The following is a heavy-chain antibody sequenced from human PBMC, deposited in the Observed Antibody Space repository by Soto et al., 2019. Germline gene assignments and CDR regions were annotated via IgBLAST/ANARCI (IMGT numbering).Heavy chain of an antibody. CDR1: GDSFSSGGYY. CDR2: VFYSGTT. V-gene: IGHV4-31*03. D-gene: IGHD3-16*02. Sequence: QVLQQESGPGLVKPSQTLSLTGTVSGDSFSSGGYYWSWIRQHPGKGLEWIGYVFYSGTTYYSPSLKSRVSISVDTSKNQFSLSLSSVTAADTAVYYCARTTTYYDYIWGGYRPKDFDFWGQGTLVTVSS. CDR3: ARTTTYYDYIWGGYRPKDFDF. J-gene: IGHJ4*02.